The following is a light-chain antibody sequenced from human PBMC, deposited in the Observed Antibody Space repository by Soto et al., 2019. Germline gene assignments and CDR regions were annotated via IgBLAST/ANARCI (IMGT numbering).Light chain of an antibody. Sequence: DIQMTQSPSSLSASVGERVTITCRSSQSLSSYLNWYQQKPGKAPKLLTYAASSLPSGVPSRFSGSGSWTDFTLTISSLQPEDFATYYCQQSYSTPISFGQGTRLEI. J-gene: IGKJ5*01. V-gene: IGKV1-39*01. CDR2: AAS. CDR1: QSLSSY. CDR3: QQSYSTPIS.